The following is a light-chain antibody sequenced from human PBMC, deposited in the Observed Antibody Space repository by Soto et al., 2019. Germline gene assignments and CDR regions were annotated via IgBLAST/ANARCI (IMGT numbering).Light chain of an antibody. J-gene: IGKJ5*01. CDR2: AAS. V-gene: IGKV1-8*01. CDR1: QGISSY. CDR3: QQYYSYPAIT. Sequence: AIRMTQSPSSLSASTGDRVTITCRASQGISSYLAWYQQKPGKAPKLLIYAASTLQSGVPPRFSGSGSGTDFTLTISCLQSEDFATYYCQQYYSYPAITFGQGTRLEIK.